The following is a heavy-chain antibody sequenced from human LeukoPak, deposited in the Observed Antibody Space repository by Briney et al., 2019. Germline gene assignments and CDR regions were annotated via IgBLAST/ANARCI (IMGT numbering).Heavy chain of an antibody. Sequence: GGSLRLSCAASGFTFSSYAMHWVRQAPGKGLEWVAVISYDGSNKYYADSVKGRFTISRDNSKNTLYLQMNSLRAEDTAVYYCGKNRYSGSLSPFDIWGQRTMVTVSS. D-gene: IGHD1-26*01. CDR1: GFTFSSYA. CDR3: GKNRYSGSLSPFDI. J-gene: IGHJ3*02. V-gene: IGHV3-30-3*01. CDR2: ISYDGSNK.